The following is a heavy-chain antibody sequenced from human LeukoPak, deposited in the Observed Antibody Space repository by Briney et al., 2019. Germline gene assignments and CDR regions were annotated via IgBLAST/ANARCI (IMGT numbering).Heavy chain of an antibody. CDR2: ISSSSSYI. V-gene: IGHV3-21*01. CDR1: GFTFSSYS. J-gene: IGHJ4*02. CDR3: AGLDYGSGLWPAAVGY. Sequence: GGSLRLSCEASGFTFSSYSMNWVRQAPGKGLEWVSSISSSSSYIYYADSVKGRFTISRDNAKNSLYLQMNSLRAEDTAVYYCAGLDYGSGLWPAAVGYWGQGTLVTVSS. D-gene: IGHD3-10*01.